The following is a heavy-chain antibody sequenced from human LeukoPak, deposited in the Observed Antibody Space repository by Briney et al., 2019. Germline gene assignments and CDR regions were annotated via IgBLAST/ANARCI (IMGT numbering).Heavy chain of an antibody. CDR3: ARLPGSGHATNFDY. CDR1: GYIFTSYW. D-gene: IGHD5-12*01. V-gene: IGHV5-51*01. J-gene: IGHJ4*02. Sequence: GESLKISCQVSGYIFTSYWIAWVRQMPGKGLEWMGIIFPGDSDTRYSPSFQGQVSISADKSISTAYLQWSSLKASDTATYYCARLPGSGHATNFDYWGQGTLVTVSS. CDR2: IFPGDSDT.